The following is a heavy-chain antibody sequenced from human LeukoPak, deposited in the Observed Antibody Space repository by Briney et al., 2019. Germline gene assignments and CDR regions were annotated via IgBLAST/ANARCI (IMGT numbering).Heavy chain of an antibody. J-gene: IGHJ5*02. CDR3: ATARRSSHDFWSKWFDP. Sequence: GASVKVSCKASGYTFTSYYMHWVRQAPGQGLEWMGIINPSGGSTSYAQKFQGRVTMTRDTSTSTVYMELSSLRSEDTAVYYCATARRSSHDFWSKWFDPWGQGTLVTVSS. D-gene: IGHD3-3*01. V-gene: IGHV1-46*01. CDR1: GYTFTSYY. CDR2: INPSGGST.